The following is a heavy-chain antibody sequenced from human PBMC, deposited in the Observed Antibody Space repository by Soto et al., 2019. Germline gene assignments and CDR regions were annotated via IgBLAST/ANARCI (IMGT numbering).Heavy chain of an antibody. CDR1: GYTFPCYN. V-gene: IGHV1-2*02. CDR2: INPNSGGT. J-gene: IGHJ6*02. Sequence: SVKVSCKASGYTFPCYNMHWVRQAPGQGVERTGWINPNSGGTNYAQKFQGRVTMTRDTSISTAYMELSRLRSDDTAVYYCARVVVRGVIITVQPYYYGMDVWGQGTTVTVSS. CDR3: ARVVVRGVIITVQPYYYGMDV. D-gene: IGHD3-10*01.